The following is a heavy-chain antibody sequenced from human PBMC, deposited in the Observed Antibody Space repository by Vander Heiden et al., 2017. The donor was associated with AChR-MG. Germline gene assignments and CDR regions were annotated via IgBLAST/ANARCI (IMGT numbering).Heavy chain of an antibody. CDR2: ISSSSSYI. V-gene: IGHV3-21*01. J-gene: IGHJ6*02. D-gene: IGHD5-12*01. CDR3: ARAVDDYYYYYGMDV. CDR1: GFTFSSYS. Sequence: EVQLVESGGGLVKPGGSLRLSCAASGFTFSSYSMNWVRQAPGKGLEWVSSISSSSSYIYYADSVKGRFTISRDNAKNSLYMQMNSLRAEDTAVYYCARAVDDYYYYYGMDVWGQGTTVTVSS.